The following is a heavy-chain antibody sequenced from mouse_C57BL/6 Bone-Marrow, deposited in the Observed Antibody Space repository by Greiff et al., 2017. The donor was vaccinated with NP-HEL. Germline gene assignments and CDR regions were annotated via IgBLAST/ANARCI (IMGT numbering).Heavy chain of an antibody. CDR2: IWRGGST. CDR1: GFSLTSYG. D-gene: IGHD2-3*01. J-gene: IGHJ3*01. V-gene: IGHV2-5*01. CDR3: AKEEGYYEAWCAY. Sequence: VQLQQSGPGLVQPSQSLSITCTVSGFSLTSYGVHWVRQSPGKGLEWLGVIWRGGSTDYNAAFMSRLSITKDNSKSQVFFKMNSLQADDTAIYYCAKEEGYYEAWCAYWGQGTLVTVSA.